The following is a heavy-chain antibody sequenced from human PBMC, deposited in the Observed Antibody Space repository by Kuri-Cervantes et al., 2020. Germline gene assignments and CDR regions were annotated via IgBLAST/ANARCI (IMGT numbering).Heavy chain of an antibody. Sequence: SETLSLTCTVSGGSISSRTYYWAWIRQPPGQGLEWIGCIYYSGSINYNPSLKSRVTISIDTSKHQFSLKLNSVTAADTAVYYCARDWRGSGDQYPFDLWGRGTLVTVSS. CDR3: ARDWRGSGDQYPFDL. D-gene: IGHD6-19*01. CDR2: IYYSGSI. J-gene: IGHJ2*01. V-gene: IGHV4-61*01. CDR1: GGSISSRTYY.